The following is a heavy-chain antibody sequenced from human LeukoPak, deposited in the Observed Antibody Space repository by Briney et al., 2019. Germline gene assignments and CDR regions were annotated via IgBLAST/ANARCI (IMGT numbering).Heavy chain of an antibody. CDR3: ARVQLGYGDYSYYFDY. V-gene: IGHV3-7*01. J-gene: IGHJ4*02. Sequence: PGGSLRLSCAASGFTLSSYWMSWVRQAPGKGLEWVANIKQDGSEKYYVDSVKGRFTISRDNAKNSLYLQMNSLRAEDTAVYYCARVQLGYGDYSYYFDYWGQGTLVTVSS. D-gene: IGHD4-17*01. CDR2: IKQDGSEK. CDR1: GFTLSSYW.